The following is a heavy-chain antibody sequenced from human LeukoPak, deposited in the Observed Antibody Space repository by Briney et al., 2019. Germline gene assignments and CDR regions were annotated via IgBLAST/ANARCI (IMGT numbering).Heavy chain of an antibody. D-gene: IGHD2-2*01. CDR3: AKRPHIVVVPAAPLDY. Sequence: GGSLRLSCAASGFTFSSYAMSWVRQAPGEGLEWVSAISGSGGSTYYADSVKGRFTISRDNSKNTLYLQMNSLRAEDTAVYYCAKRPHIVVVPAAPLDYWGQGTLVTVSS. CDR1: GFTFSSYA. V-gene: IGHV3-23*01. CDR2: ISGSGGST. J-gene: IGHJ4*02.